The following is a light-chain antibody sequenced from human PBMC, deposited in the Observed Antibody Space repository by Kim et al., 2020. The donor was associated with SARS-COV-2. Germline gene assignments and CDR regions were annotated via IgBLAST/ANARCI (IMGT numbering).Light chain of an antibody. V-gene: IGLV2-11*01. CDR3: CSYAGSYTNYV. CDR1: SSDVGGYNY. Sequence: SVPISCTGTSSDVGGYNYVSWYQHHPGKVPKLMIYDVSKRPSGVPDRFSGSKSGNTASLTISGLQAEDEADYYCCSYAGSYTNYVFGTGTKVTVL. CDR2: DVS. J-gene: IGLJ1*01.